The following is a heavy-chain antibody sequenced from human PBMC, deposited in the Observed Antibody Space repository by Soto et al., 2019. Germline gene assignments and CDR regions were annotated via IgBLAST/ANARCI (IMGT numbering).Heavy chain of an antibody. V-gene: IGHV1-2*02. Sequence: ASVKVSCKASGYTFTGHYIHWVRQAPKQGPEWMGEIGPESGATRYAQKFQGRVTMTMDMSITTVYMELSNLSPDDTAVYYCGRGRSGQIVVFYWAQGTPVTVSS. CDR2: IGPESGAT. D-gene: IGHD5-12*01. J-gene: IGHJ4*02. CDR3: GRGRSGQIVVFY. CDR1: GYTFTGHY.